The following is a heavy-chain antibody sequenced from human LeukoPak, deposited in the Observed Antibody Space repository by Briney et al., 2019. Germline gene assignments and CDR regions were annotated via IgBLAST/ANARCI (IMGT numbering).Heavy chain of an antibody. V-gene: IGHV3-66*03. CDR1: EFIVSINY. J-gene: IGHJ3*02. D-gene: IGHD3-10*01. CDR3: ASSRITMVRGVIGAFDI. Sequence: GGSLRLSCAASEFIVSINYMTWVRQAPGKGLEWVSLIYSRGDTKYADSVKGRFTISRDNSKNTLYLQMNSLRAEDTAVYYCASSRITMVRGVIGAFDIWGQGTMVTVSS. CDR2: IYSRGDT.